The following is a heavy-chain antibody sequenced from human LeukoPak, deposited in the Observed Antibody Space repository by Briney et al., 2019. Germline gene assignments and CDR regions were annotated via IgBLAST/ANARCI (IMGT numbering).Heavy chain of an antibody. V-gene: IGHV3-33*01. CDR2: IWYDGSNK. CDR1: GFTFNSCG. J-gene: IGHJ4*02. D-gene: IGHD3-10*01. CDR3: ATVAGRFYGSGSYQGLDC. Sequence: QPGRSLRLSCAASGFTFNSCGMHWVRQAPGKGLEWVAVIWYDGSNKYYADSVKGRFTISRDNSKNTLYLQMNSLRAEDTAVYYCATVAGRFYGSGSYQGLDCWGQGTLVTVSS.